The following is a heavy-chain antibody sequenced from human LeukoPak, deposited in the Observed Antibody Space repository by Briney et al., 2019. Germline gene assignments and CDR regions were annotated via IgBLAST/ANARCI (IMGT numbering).Heavy chain of an antibody. Sequence: PSETLSLTCTVSGGSISSYYWSWIRQPPGKGLEWIGYIYYSGSTNYNPSLKSRVTISVDTSKNQFSLKLSSVTAADTAVYYCARVPRLGDYFDYWGQGTLVTVSS. D-gene: IGHD3-9*01. CDR3: ARVPRLGDYFDY. J-gene: IGHJ4*02. CDR2: IYYSGST. CDR1: GGSISSYY. V-gene: IGHV4-59*08.